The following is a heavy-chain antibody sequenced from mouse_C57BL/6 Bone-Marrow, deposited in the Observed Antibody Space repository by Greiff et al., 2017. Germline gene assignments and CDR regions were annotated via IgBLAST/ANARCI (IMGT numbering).Heavy chain of an antibody. Sequence: EVQLVESGGGLVKPGGSLKLSCAASGFTFSSYAMSWVRQTPEKRLEWVATISDGGSYTYYPDNVKGRFTISRDNAKNNLYLQMSHLKSEDTAMYYCASPLKFITTVENYAMDYWGQGTSVTVSS. CDR2: ISDGGSYT. J-gene: IGHJ4*01. CDR3: ASPLKFITTVENYAMDY. D-gene: IGHD1-1*01. CDR1: GFTFSSYA. V-gene: IGHV5-4*01.